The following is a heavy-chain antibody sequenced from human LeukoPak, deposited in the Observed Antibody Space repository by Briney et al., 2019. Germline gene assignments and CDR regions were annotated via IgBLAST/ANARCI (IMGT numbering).Heavy chain of an antibody. D-gene: IGHD5-18*01. CDR1: GFTFSSYA. J-gene: IGHJ6*03. CDR2: ISSNGGST. V-gene: IGHV3-64*01. Sequence: PGGSLRLSCAASGFTFSSYAMHWVRQAPGKGLEYVSAISSNGGSTYYANSVKGRFTISRDNSKNTLYLQMGSLRAEDMAVYYCARGEDGYSYGPGPKYYYYMDVWGKGTTVTVSS. CDR3: ARGEDGYSYGPGPKYYYYMDV.